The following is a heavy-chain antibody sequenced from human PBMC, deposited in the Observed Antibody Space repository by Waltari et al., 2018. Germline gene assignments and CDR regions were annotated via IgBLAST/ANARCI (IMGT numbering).Heavy chain of an antibody. Sequence: QLQLQESGPGLVKPSETLSLPCPVSGGSISSSSSYWGWIRQPPGKGLEWIGSIYYSGSTYYNPSLKSRVTISVDTSKNQFSLKLSSVTAADTAVYYCARPRSSGTFDYWGQGTLVTVSS. J-gene: IGHJ4*02. V-gene: IGHV4-39*07. D-gene: IGHD6-19*01. CDR1: GGSISSSSSY. CDR3: ARPRSSGTFDY. CDR2: IYYSGST.